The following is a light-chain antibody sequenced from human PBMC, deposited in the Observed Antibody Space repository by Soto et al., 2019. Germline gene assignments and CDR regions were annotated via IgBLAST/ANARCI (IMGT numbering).Light chain of an antibody. Sequence: DIPMTQSPSTLSASVGDRVTITCRASQSISSWLAWYQQKPGKAPKLLIYKASSLESGVPTRFSGSGSGTEFTLTISRLQPDDFATYSCQQYNNYSRVTSGPGTKVDIK. V-gene: IGKV1-5*03. J-gene: IGKJ3*01. CDR3: QQYNNYSRVT. CDR1: QSISSW. CDR2: KAS.